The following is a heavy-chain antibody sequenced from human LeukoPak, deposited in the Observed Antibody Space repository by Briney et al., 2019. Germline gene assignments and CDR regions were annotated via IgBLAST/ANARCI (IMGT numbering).Heavy chain of an antibody. CDR3: ARDFFSATIFGVVSDRGFDP. CDR1: GGSISSYY. J-gene: IGHJ5*02. V-gene: IGHV4-59*01. Sequence: KPSETLSLTCTVSGGSISSYYWCWIRQPPGKGLEWIGYIYYSGSTNYNPSLKSRVTISVDTSKNQFSLKLSSVTAADTAVYYCARDFFSATIFGVVSDRGFDPWGQGTLVTVSS. CDR2: IYYSGST. D-gene: IGHD3-3*01.